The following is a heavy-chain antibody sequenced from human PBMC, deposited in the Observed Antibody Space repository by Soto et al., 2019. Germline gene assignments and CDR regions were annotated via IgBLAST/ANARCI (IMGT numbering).Heavy chain of an antibody. CDR1: GGSISSYY. CDR3: ARGRHPSSGWYPNWFDP. J-gene: IGHJ5*02. Sequence: PSETLSLTCTVSGGSISSYYWSWILQPPGKGLEWIGYIYYSGSTNYNPSLKSRVTISVDTSKNQFSLKLSSVTAADTAVYYCARGRHPSSGWYPNWFDPWGQGTLVTVSS. D-gene: IGHD6-19*01. CDR2: IYYSGST. V-gene: IGHV4-59*01.